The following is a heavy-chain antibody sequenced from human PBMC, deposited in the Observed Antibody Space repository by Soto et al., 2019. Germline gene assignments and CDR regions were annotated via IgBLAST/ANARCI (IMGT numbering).Heavy chain of an antibody. V-gene: IGHV1-3*01. CDR1: GYTLTIYA. Sequence: SVKVSCTASGYTLTIYAMHWVRQAPGQRLEWMGWINAGNGNTKYSQKFQGRVTITRDTSASTAYMELSSLRSEDTAVYYCARDLGLASSGWYLDYWGQGTLVTVSS. CDR2: INAGNGNT. J-gene: IGHJ4*02. D-gene: IGHD6-19*01. CDR3: ARDLGLASSGWYLDY.